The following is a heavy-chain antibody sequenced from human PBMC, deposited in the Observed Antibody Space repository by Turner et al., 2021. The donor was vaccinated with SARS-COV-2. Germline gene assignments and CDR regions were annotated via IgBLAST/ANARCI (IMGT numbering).Heavy chain of an antibody. CDR1: GYTFTGYY. Sequence: QVQLVQSGAEVMKPGASVKVSCKASGYTFTGYYMHWVRQAPGQGLEWMGWINPNSGGTNYAQKFQGRVTMTRDTSISTAYMELSSLRSEDTAVYYCAAETEGDYYDSSGYLKYYYYGMDVWGQGTTVTVSS. CDR2: INPNSGGT. CDR3: AAETEGDYYDSSGYLKYYYYGMDV. D-gene: IGHD3-22*01. V-gene: IGHV1-2*02. J-gene: IGHJ6*02.